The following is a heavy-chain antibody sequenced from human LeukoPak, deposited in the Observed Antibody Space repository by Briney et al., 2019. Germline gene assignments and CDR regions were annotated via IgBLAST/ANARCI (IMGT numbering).Heavy chain of an antibody. Sequence: PGGSLRLSCAASGFTFSSYWMHWVRQAPGKGLVWVSRISGDVTTTTYADSVKGRFTISRDNAKNTLYLQMNSLGAEDTAVYYCARDRDYSSSSLDVWGQGTTVIVSS. J-gene: IGHJ6*02. V-gene: IGHV3-74*01. D-gene: IGHD6-6*01. CDR3: ARDRDYSSSSLDV. CDR1: GFTFSSYW. CDR2: ISGDVTTT.